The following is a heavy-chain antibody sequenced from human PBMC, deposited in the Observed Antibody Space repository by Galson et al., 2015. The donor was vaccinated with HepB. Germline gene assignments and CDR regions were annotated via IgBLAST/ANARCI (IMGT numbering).Heavy chain of an antibody. CDR1: GFTFSDYY. D-gene: IGHD3-10*01. Sequence: SLRLSCAASGFTFSDYYMSWIHQVPGKGLKWVSYISSSGGYIDYADFVKGRFTISRDNAKNSLYLEMNSLRVDDTAVYYCVRDKRDYGSGSLHAADFWGQGVLVTVS. CDR2: ISSSGGYI. V-gene: IGHV3-11*05. CDR3: VRDKRDYGSGSLHAADF. J-gene: IGHJ4*02.